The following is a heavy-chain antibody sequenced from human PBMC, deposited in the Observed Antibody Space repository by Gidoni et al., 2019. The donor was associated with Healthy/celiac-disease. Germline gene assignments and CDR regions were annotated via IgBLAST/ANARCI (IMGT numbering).Heavy chain of an antibody. J-gene: IGHJ5*02. Sequence: EVPLVESGGGLVQTGGSLRLSCAASGFTFSSYEMNWVRQAPGKGLEWVSYISSSCSTIYYADSVKGRFTISRDNAKNSLYLQMNSLRAEDTAVYYCARDGETYYYDSSGLDPWGQGTLVTVSS. D-gene: IGHD3-22*01. CDR3: ARDGETYYYDSSGLDP. CDR2: ISSSCSTI. CDR1: GFTFSSYE. V-gene: IGHV3-48*03.